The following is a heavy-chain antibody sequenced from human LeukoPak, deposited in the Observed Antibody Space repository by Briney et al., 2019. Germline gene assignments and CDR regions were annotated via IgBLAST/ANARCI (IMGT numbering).Heavy chain of an antibody. CDR3: ARGEGYSYGFDY. V-gene: IGHV1-8*01. J-gene: IGHJ4*02. D-gene: IGHD5-18*01. CDR1: GYTFTSYD. Sequence: ASVKVSCKASGYTFTSYDINWVRQATGQGLEWMGWMNPNSGNTGYAQKFQGRVTMTRNTSISTAYMELSSLRSEDTAVYYCARGEGYSYGFDYWCQGTLVTVSS. CDR2: MNPNSGNT.